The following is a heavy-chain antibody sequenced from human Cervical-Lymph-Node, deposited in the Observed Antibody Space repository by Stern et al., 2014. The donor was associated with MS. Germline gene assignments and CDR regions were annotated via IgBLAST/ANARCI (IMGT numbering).Heavy chain of an antibody. V-gene: IGHV1-2*02. CDR1: GYTFTTYY. CDR2: LNPNSGDT. J-gene: IGHJ4*02. Sequence: QVQLLQSGAEVKKPGASVKVSCKASGYTFTTYYIHWVRQAPGQGLEWLGWLNPNSGDTSNAQKFQGRVTMTRDTSISTAYMELTNLRSDDTAVYYCARVEWRSRREFDSWGQGTLVTVSS. CDR3: ARVEWRSRREFDS. D-gene: IGHD3-3*01.